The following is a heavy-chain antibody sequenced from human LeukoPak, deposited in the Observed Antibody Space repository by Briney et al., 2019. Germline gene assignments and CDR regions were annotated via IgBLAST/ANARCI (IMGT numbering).Heavy chain of an antibody. CDR3: ARRNAMDV. J-gene: IGHJ6*02. V-gene: IGHV3-53*01. Sequence: GGSLRLSCAASEFTVSSNYMSWVRQAPGKGLEWVSVIYSGGSTYYADSVKGRFTISRDDAKSSLYLQMNSLRAEDTAVYYCARRNAMDVWGQGTTVIVFS. CDR1: EFTVSSNY. CDR2: IYSGGST.